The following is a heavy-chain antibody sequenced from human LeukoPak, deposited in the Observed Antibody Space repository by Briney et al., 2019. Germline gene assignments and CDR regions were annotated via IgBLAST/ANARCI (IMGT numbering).Heavy chain of an antibody. D-gene: IGHD3-22*01. Sequence: GGSLRLSCAASGFTFSSHGMHWVRQAPGKGLEWVANIKQDGSEKYYVDSVKGRFTISRDNAKNSLYLQMNSLRAEDTAVYYCARVSGYYSLYYYYYYMDVWGKGTTVTISS. V-gene: IGHV3-7*01. CDR2: IKQDGSEK. CDR3: ARVSGYYSLYYYYYYMDV. CDR1: GFTFSSHG. J-gene: IGHJ6*03.